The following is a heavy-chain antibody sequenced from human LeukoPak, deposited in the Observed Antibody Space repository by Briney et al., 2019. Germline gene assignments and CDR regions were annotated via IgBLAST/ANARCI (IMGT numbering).Heavy chain of an antibody. CDR3: ARPFRTRYSYASGAFDV. J-gene: IGHJ3*01. V-gene: IGHV4-39*01. CDR2: IYYSGST. CDR1: GGSISSSSYY. Sequence: WETLSLTCTVSGGSISSSSYYWGWIRQPPGKGLEWIGSIYYSGSTYYNPSLKSRVTISVDTSKNQFSLKLSSVTAADTAVYYCARPFRTRYSYASGAFDVWGQGTMVTVSS. D-gene: IGHD5-18*01.